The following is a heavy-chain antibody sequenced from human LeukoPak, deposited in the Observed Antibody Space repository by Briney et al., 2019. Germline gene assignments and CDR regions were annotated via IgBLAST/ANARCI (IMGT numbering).Heavy chain of an antibody. J-gene: IGHJ5*02. CDR1: GGSFSGYY. V-gene: IGHV4-34*01. D-gene: IGHD6-13*01. CDR3: VRGVIDSSSWYGGWFDP. Sequence: PSETLSLTCAVYGGSFSGYYWSWIRQPPGKGLEWIGEINHSGSTNYNPSLKSRVTISVDTSKNQFSLKLSSVTAADTAVYYCVRGVIDSSSWYGGWFDPWGQGTLVTVSS. CDR2: INHSGST.